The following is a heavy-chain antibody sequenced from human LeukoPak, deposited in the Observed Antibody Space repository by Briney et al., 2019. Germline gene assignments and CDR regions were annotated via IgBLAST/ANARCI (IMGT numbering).Heavy chain of an antibody. CDR1: GFTFSSYA. D-gene: IGHD6-25*01. J-gene: IGHJ4*02. CDR2: ISYDGSNK. Sequence: PGGSLRLSCAASGFTFSSYAMHWVRQAPGKGLEWVAVISYDGSNKYYADSVKGRFTISRDNSKNTLYLQMNSLRAEDTAVYNCASIRIAAGDFDYWGQGTLVTVSS. V-gene: IGHV3-30*04. CDR3: ASIRIAAGDFDY.